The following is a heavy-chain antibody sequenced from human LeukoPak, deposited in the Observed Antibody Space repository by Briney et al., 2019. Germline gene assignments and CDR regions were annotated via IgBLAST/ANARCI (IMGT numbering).Heavy chain of an antibody. CDR1: GYSFTNYD. D-gene: IGHD2-2*01. CDR2: MNPNSGNT. J-gene: IGHJ6*03. V-gene: IGHV1-8*02. CDR3: ARVLLSPIPAATRDYYYYYMDV. Sequence: GASVKVSCKASGYSFTNYDINWVRQATGQGLEWMGWMNPNSGNTGYAQKFQGRVTMTRNTSISTAYMELSSLRSEDTAVYYCARVLLSPIPAATRDYYYYYMDVWGKGTTVTISS.